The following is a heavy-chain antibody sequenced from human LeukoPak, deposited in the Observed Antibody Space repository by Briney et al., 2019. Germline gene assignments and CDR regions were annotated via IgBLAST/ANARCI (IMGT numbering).Heavy chain of an antibody. V-gene: IGHV4-59*01. Sequence: SETLSLTCTVSGGSINDASWNWIRKPPGQGLEWIGYIYHSGGTNYNPSLKSRVTISLDTSKNQFSLKLSSVTAADTAVYYCARVGTYCRSPDSWGQGTLVTVSS. CDR2: IYHSGGT. CDR1: GGSINDAS. J-gene: IGHJ4*02. D-gene: IGHD2-8*02. CDR3: ARVGTYCRSPDS.